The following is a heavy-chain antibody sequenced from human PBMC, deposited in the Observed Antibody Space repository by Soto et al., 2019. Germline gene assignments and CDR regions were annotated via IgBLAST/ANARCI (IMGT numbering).Heavy chain of an antibody. CDR3: ASQEESDCADCSSTSLYYYYYRMDV. V-gene: IGHV5-10-1*01. J-gene: IGHJ6*02. Sequence: GESLKISCKGSGYSFTSYWISWVRQMPGKGLEWMGRIDPSDSYTNYSPSLQGHVTISADKSISTAYLQWSSLKASDTAMYYCASQEESDCADCSSTSLYYYYYRMDVWGQGPTVTVS. D-gene: IGHD2-2*01. CDR1: GYSFTSYW. CDR2: IDPSDSYT.